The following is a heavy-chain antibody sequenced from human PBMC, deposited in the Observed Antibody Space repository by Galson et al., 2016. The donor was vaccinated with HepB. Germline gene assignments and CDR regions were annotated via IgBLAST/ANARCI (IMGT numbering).Heavy chain of an antibody. J-gene: IGHJ4*02. CDR3: AADARAMTVNW. CDR1: GLTFKSHA. Sequence: SLRLSCAASGLTFKSHAMRWVRQAPGKGLEWVANITKDGSEKYYWDAVKGRFTISRDNAKNTQYLQMNSLRAEDTAVYYCAADARAMTVNWWGQGTLVAVSS. V-gene: IGHV3-7*03. CDR2: ITKDGSEK. D-gene: IGHD2-21*02.